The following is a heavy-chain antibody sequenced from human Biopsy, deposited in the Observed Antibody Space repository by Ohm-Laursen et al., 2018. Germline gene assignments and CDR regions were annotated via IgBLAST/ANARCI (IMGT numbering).Heavy chain of an antibody. CDR2: ISGTTTKT. J-gene: IGHJ4*01. Sequence: GSLRLSRAASGFTFNIYAMNWVRQAPGKGLEWVSTISGTTTKTYYADSVKGRFTISRDNSKNTVSLQMDSLRAEDTALYYCARDYTWNYVGIGYWGHGTLVTVSS. D-gene: IGHD1-7*01. CDR3: ARDYTWNYVGIGY. CDR1: GFTFNIYA. V-gene: IGHV3-23*01.